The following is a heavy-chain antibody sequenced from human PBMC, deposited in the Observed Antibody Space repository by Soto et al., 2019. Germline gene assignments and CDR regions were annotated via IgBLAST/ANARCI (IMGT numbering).Heavy chain of an antibody. Sequence: QVQLVQSGAEVKKPGASVKVSCKASGYTFTGYYMHWVRQAPGQGLEWMGWINPNSGGTNYAQKFQGWVTMTRDTSISTAYMELSRLRSDDTAVYYCARDGGDEDYGGNSGFDPWGQGTLVTVSS. CDR3: ARDGGDEDYGGNSGFDP. V-gene: IGHV1-2*04. CDR2: INPNSGGT. D-gene: IGHD4-17*01. CDR1: GYTFTGYY. J-gene: IGHJ5*02.